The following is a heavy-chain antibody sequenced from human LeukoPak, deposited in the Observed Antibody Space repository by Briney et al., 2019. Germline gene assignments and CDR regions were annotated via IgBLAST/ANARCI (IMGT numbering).Heavy chain of an antibody. CDR2: IGIDSGNT. J-gene: IGHJ4*02. CDR1: GFPFIEYS. D-gene: IGHD1-1*01. CDR3: ARDHNYAFDN. V-gene: IGHV3-48*01. Sequence: PGGSLRLSCTASGFPFIEYSMNWARQVPGKGLEWISYIGIDSGNTKYADSVGGRFTISADKAKNSLYLQMNSLRVEDTAVYYCARDHNYAFDNWGQGTLVSVAS.